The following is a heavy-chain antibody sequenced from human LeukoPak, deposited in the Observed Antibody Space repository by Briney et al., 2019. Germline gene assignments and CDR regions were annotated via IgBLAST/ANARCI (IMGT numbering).Heavy chain of an antibody. CDR2: IYTSGST. V-gene: IGHV4-61*02. CDR3: ARQSSSWYTPYYFDY. CDR1: GGSISSGSYY. Sequence: SETLSLTCTVSGGSISSGSYYWSWIRQPAGKGLEWIGRIYTSGSTNYNPSLKSRVTISVDTSKNQFSLKLSSVTAADTAMYYCARQSSSWYTPYYFDYWGQGTLVTVSS. D-gene: IGHD6-13*01. J-gene: IGHJ4*02.